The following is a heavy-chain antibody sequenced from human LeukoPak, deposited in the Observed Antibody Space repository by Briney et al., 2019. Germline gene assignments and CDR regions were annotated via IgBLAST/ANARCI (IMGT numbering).Heavy chain of an antibody. J-gene: IGHJ5*02. CDR2: IGASGGST. D-gene: IGHD5-18*01. CDR1: GFTFSSYA. Sequence: GGSLRLSCATSGFTFSSYAMSWVRQAPGKGLEWVSGIGASGGSTYYADSVKGRFTISRDNSKNTLYLQMNSLRAEDTAVYYCASSHTAMPINWFDPWGQGTLVTVSS. V-gene: IGHV3-23*01. CDR3: ASSHTAMPINWFDP.